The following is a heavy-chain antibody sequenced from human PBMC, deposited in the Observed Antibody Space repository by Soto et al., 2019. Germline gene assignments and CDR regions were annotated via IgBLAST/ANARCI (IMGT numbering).Heavy chain of an antibody. CDR1: GFTFSSYA. CDR2: IWYDGSNT. CDR3: ARDFRMVIVAPGY. Sequence: GGSLRLSCAASGFTFSSYAMHWVRQAPGKGLEWVGFIWYDGSNTFYAESVKGRFTISRDNSKNTVYLQINALRAEDTAVYYCARDFRMVIVAPGYWAQGNLVTVSS. V-gene: IGHV3-33*01. D-gene: IGHD5-12*01. J-gene: IGHJ4*02.